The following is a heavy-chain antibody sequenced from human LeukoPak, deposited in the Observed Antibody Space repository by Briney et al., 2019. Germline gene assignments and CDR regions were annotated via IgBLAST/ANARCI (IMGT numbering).Heavy chain of an antibody. V-gene: IGHV3-74*01. Sequence: GGSLRLSCAASGFTFSSYWMHWVRQAPGKGLVWVSHINTDGSSTTYADSVKGRFTISRDNAKNTLYLQINSLRAEDTAVYYCARVRIARDGYNYPFDYWGQGTLVTVSS. J-gene: IGHJ4*02. CDR3: ARVRIARDGYNYPFDY. D-gene: IGHD5-24*01. CDR1: GFTFSSYW. CDR2: INTDGSST.